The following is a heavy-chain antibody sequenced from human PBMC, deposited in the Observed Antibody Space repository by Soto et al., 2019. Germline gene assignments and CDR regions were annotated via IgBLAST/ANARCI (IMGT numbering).Heavy chain of an antibody. D-gene: IGHD3-10*01. J-gene: IGHJ5*02. V-gene: IGHV3-21*01. CDR1: GFTFSTYR. CDR3: AREVRRGWFDL. Sequence: EVPLVESGGGLVKPGESLRLSCAASGFTFSTYRMTWVRQAPGKGLEWVSLISSSSSDISYADSVKGRFTISRDNAKKSLYLQMNNLRVEDTAVYYFAREVRRGWFDLWGQGTLVTVSS. CDR2: ISSSSSDI.